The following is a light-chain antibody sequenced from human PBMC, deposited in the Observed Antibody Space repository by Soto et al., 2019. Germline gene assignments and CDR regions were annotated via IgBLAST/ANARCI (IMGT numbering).Light chain of an antibody. CDR2: LGF. CDR3: MQALQTPYT. Sequence: EIVMTQSPPSLTVTPGEPASTSCSSSQRLLHSNGNIFLDWYLQKPGQSPQLLIYLGFNRASGVPDRVSGSGAGTDFTLKISRVEAEDAGVYYCMQALQTPYTFRQGTKLEIK. V-gene: IGKV2-28*01. CDR1: QRLLHSNGNIF. J-gene: IGKJ2*01.